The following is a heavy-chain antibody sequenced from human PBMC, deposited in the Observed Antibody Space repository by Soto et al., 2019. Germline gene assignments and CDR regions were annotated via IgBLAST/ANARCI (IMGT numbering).Heavy chain of an antibody. CDR1: GGSISSSNW. Sequence: QVQLQESGPGLVKPSGTLSLTCAVSGGSISSSNWWSWVRQPPGKGLEWIGEIYHSGNTNYNPSLRSRVTLAVDKPRNHCSRTLSSVTAADTAVYYCARRWGQGRVDSWGQGTLVTVSS. D-gene: IGHD3-16*01. CDR2: IYHSGNT. V-gene: IGHV4-4*02. J-gene: IGHJ4*02. CDR3: ARRWGQGRVDS.